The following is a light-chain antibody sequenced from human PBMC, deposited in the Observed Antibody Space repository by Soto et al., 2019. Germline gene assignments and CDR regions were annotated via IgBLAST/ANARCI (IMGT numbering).Light chain of an antibody. Sequence: DIQMTQSPSTLSASVGDRVTITCRARQSISSCLAWYQQKPGKAPKLLIYDASRLESGVPSRFSGSGSGTEFTLTISSLQPDDFATYYCQQYNRYSLRTFGGGTKVEIK. J-gene: IGKJ4*01. CDR3: QQYNRYSLRT. CDR1: QSISSC. CDR2: DAS. V-gene: IGKV1-5*01.